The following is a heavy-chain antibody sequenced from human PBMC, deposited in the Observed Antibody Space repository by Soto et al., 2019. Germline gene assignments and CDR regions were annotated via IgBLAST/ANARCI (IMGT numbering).Heavy chain of an antibody. CDR3: ARDPGFPRGLPNCIDL. CDR2: ISSSSSYI. CDR1: GFTFSSYS. J-gene: IGHJ5*02. V-gene: IGHV3-21*01. Sequence: GGSLRLSCAASGFTFSSYSMNWVRQAPGKGLEWVSSISSSSSYIYYADSVKGRFTISRDNAKNSLYLQMNSLRAEDTAVYYCARDPGFPRGLPNCIDLWGQGTLVTVSS. D-gene: IGHD6-25*01.